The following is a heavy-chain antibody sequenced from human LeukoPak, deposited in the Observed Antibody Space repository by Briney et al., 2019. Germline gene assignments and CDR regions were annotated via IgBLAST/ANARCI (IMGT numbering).Heavy chain of an antibody. CDR2: IYYSGST. CDR1: GGSISSSSYY. Sequence: SETLSLTCTVSGGSISSSSYYWGWIRQPPGKGLEWIGSIYYSGSTYYNPSLKSRVTISVDRSKNQFSLKLSSVTAADTAVYYCARGRDSDFDYWGQGTLVTVSS. V-gene: IGHV4-39*07. CDR3: ARGRDSDFDY. J-gene: IGHJ4*02.